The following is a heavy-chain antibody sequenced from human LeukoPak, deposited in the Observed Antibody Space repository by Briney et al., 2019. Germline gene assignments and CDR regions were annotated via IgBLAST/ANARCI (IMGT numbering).Heavy chain of an antibody. CDR3: AKEGYCSGGSCYSPRPTDY. CDR1: GFTFSSYA. Sequence: GGSLRLSCAASGFTFSSYAISWVRQAPGKGLEWVSAISGSGGSTYYADSVKGRFTISRDNSKNTLYLQMNSLRAEDTAVYYCAKEGYCSGGSCYSPRPTDYWGQGTLVTVSS. CDR2: ISGSGGST. V-gene: IGHV3-23*01. J-gene: IGHJ4*02. D-gene: IGHD2-15*01.